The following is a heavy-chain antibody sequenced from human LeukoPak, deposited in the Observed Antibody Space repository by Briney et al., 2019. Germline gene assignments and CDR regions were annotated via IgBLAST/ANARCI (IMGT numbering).Heavy chain of an antibody. CDR2: VYSSGST. Sequence: PSETLSLTCTVSGGSISSYYWSWIRQPLGKGLEWIGYVYSSGSTNYNPSLKSRVTISVDTSKNQFSLKLSSVTAADTAVYYCARYSYGGYHFDYWGQGTLVTVSS. D-gene: IGHD5-18*01. CDR3: ARYSYGGYHFDY. CDR1: GGSISSYY. J-gene: IGHJ4*02. V-gene: IGHV4-59*01.